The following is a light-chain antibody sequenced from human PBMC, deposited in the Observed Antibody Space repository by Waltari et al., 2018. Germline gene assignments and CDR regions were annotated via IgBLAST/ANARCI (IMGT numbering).Light chain of an antibody. J-gene: IGLJ1*01. CDR2: EVS. CDR1: STDVGGYNY. CDR3: SSYTSASTLV. V-gene: IGLV2-14*01. Sequence: QSALTQPASVSGSPGQSITISCIGTSTDVGGYNYVPWYQPHPGKAPKLMIYEVSNRPSGVSNRFSASKSGNTASLTISGLQADDEADYYCSSYTSASTLVFGTGTKVTVL.